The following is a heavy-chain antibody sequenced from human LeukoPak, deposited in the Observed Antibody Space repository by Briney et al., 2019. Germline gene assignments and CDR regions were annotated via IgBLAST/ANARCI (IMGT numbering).Heavy chain of an antibody. V-gene: IGHV5-51*01. D-gene: IGHD3-10*01. CDR2: IYPGDSDT. CDR1: GYSFTSYW. Sequence: GESLKISCKGSGYSFTSYWIGWVRQMPGKGLEWMGIIYPGDSDTRYSPSFQGQVTISADKSISTAYLQWSSLKASDTAMYYCASSSHYYGSGSSYYYYGMDVWGQGTTVTVSS. J-gene: IGHJ6*02. CDR3: ASSSHYYGSGSSYYYYGMDV.